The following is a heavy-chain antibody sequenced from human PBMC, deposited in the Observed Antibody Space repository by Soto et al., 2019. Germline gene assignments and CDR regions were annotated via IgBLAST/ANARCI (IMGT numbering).Heavy chain of an antibody. Sequence: ASVKVSCKASGYTFTSYGISWVRQAPGQGLEWMGWISAYNGNTNYAQKLQGRVTMTTDTSTSTAYMELRSLRSDDTAVYYCARGGYCSGGSCYGKTDAFDIWGQGTMVTVSS. CDR1: GYTFTSYG. CDR2: ISAYNGNT. J-gene: IGHJ3*02. V-gene: IGHV1-18*01. CDR3: ARGGYCSGGSCYGKTDAFDI. D-gene: IGHD2-15*01.